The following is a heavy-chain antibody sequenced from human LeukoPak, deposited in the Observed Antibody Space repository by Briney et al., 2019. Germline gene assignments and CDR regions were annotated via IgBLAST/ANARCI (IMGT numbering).Heavy chain of an antibody. J-gene: IGHJ4*02. D-gene: IGHD2-21*02. V-gene: IGHV1-69*05. CDR1: GGTFSSYA. CDR3: ARELVPAIHFYFDY. CDR2: IIPIFGTA. Sequence: SVKVSCKASGGTFSSYAISWVRQAPGQGLEWMGRIIPIFGTANYAQKFQGRVTITTDESTSTAYMELSSLRSEATAVYYCARELVPAIHFYFDYWGQGTLVTVSS.